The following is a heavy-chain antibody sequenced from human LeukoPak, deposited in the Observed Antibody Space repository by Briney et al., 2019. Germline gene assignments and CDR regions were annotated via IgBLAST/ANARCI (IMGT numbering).Heavy chain of an antibody. V-gene: IGHV3-30-3*01. CDR2: ISYDGSNK. J-gene: IGHJ6*02. CDR1: GFTFSSYA. CDR3: ARDLWYYGMDV. Sequence: QPGGSLRLSCAASGFTFSSYAMHWVRQAPGKGLEWVAVISYDGSNKYYADSVKGRFTISRDNSKNTLCLQMNSLRAEDTAVYYCARDLWYYGMDVWGQGTTVTVSS.